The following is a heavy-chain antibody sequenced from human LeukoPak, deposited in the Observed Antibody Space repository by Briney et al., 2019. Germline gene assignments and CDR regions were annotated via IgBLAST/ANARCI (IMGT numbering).Heavy chain of an antibody. CDR2: ISWNSGSI. CDR3: AKGYSGSYGAFDI. CDR1: GFTFDDYA. D-gene: IGHD1-26*01. Sequence: GRSLRLSCAASGFTFDDYAMHWVRQAPGKGLEWVSGISWNSGSIGYADSVKGRFTISRDNAKNSLYLQMNSLRAEDTALYYCAKGYSGSYGAFDIWGQGTMVTVSS. V-gene: IGHV3-9*01. J-gene: IGHJ3*02.